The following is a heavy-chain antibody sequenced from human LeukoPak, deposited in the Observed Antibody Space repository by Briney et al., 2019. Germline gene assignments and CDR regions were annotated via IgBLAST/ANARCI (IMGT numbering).Heavy chain of an antibody. CDR2: ISGSGGST. CDR1: GFTFSSYA. V-gene: IGHV3-23*01. J-gene: IGHJ4*02. CDR3: AKSSRGYSYGYSYFGY. D-gene: IGHD5-18*01. Sequence: GGSLRLSCAASGFTFSSYAMSWVRQAPGKGLEWVSAISGSGGSTYYADSVKGRFTISRDNSKNTLYLQMNSLRAEDTAVYYCAKSSRGYSYGYSYFGYWGQGTLVTVSS.